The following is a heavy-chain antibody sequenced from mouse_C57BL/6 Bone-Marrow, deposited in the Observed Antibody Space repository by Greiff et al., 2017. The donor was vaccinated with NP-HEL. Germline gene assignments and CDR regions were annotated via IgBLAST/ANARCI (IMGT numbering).Heavy chain of an antibody. D-gene: IGHD1-1*01. CDR2: INPNYGTT. J-gene: IGHJ4*01. Sequence: VQLKESGPELVKPGASVKISCKASGYSFTDYNMNWVKQSNGKSLEWIGVINPNYGTTSYNQKFKGKATLTVDQSSSTAYMQLNSLTSEDSAVYYCARGELLRFLYAMDYWGQGTSVTVSS. CDR1: GYSFTDYN. V-gene: IGHV1-39*01. CDR3: ARGELLRFLYAMDY.